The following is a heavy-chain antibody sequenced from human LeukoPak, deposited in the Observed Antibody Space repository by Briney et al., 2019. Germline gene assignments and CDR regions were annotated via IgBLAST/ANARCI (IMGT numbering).Heavy chain of an antibody. CDR1: GFTFSSYG. D-gene: IGHD6-6*01. CDR3: AKDKRYSSSGVDY. V-gene: IGHV3-30*02. Sequence: GGSLGLSCAASGFTFSSYGMHWVRQAPGKGLEWVAFIRYDGSNKYYADSVKGRFTISRDNSKNTLYLQMNSLRAEDTAVYYCAKDKRYSSSGVDYWGQGTLVTVSS. J-gene: IGHJ4*02. CDR2: IRYDGSNK.